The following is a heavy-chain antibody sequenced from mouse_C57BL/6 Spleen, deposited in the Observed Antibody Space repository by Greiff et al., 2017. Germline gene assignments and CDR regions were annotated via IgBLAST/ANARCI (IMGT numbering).Heavy chain of an antibody. CDR2: INPYNGGT. CDR3: ARSHDYDRRDAMDY. V-gene: IGHV1-19*01. D-gene: IGHD2-4*01. Sequence: EVQLQQSGPVLVKPGASVKMSCKASGYTFTDYYMNWVKQSHGKSLEWIGVINPYNGGTSYNQKFKGKATLTVDKSSSTAYMELNSLTSEDSAVYYCARSHDYDRRDAMDYWGQGTSVTVSS. J-gene: IGHJ4*01. CDR1: GYTFTDYY.